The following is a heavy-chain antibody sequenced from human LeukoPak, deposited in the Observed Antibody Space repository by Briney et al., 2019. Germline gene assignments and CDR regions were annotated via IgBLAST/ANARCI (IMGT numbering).Heavy chain of an antibody. Sequence: GSSVKVSCKASGGTFSSYAISWVRQAPGQGLEWMGGIIPIFGTANYAQKFQGRVTITADESTSTAYMELSSLRSEDTAVYYCASPAVGYCSSTSCYSLYYYYMDVWGKGTTVTVSS. V-gene: IGHV1-69*01. CDR3: ASPAVGYCSSTSCYSLYYYYMDV. J-gene: IGHJ6*03. CDR1: GGTFSSYA. D-gene: IGHD2-2*02. CDR2: IIPIFGTA.